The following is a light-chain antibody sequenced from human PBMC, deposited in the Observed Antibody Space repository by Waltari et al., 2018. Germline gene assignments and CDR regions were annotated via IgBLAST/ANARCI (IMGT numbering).Light chain of an antibody. Sequence: QPVLTQPPSASASLGASVTPTCTLSSGYRNSTVHWYQQLPGKGPRFVMRLGTGGIVGYKGDGIPDRFSVLGSGLNRYLTIKNIQEGDESDCHCGADHGSVGSFARSWVFGGGTKLTVL. CDR3: GADHGSVGSFARSWV. CDR1: SGYRNST. V-gene: IGLV9-49*01. CDR2: LGTGGIVG. J-gene: IGLJ3*02.